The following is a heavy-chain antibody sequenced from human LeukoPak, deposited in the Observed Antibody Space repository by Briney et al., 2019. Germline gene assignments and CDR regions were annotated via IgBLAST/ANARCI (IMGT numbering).Heavy chain of an antibody. CDR2: IGSSGSII. V-gene: IGHV3-48*04. CDR3: ARDVNGYFDY. J-gene: IGHJ4*02. CDR1: GFTFSSYW. Sequence: GGSLRLSCAASGFTFSSYWMHWVRQAPGKGLEWVSYIGSSGSIIYYADSVKGRFTISRDNAKNSLYLQMNSLRAEDTAVYYCARDVNGYFDYWGQGTLVTVSS.